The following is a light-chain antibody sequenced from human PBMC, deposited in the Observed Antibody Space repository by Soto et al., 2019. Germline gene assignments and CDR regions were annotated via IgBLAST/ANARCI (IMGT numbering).Light chain of an antibody. J-gene: IGKJ2*01. Sequence: DIQMTQSPSTLSASVGDRVTITCRASQSISSWLAWYKQKPGKAPKLLIYKASTLQSGVPSRFSGSGSGTEFTLTISSLQPDDFATYYCQQPRGYTFGQGTKLEIK. CDR2: KAS. CDR1: QSISSW. CDR3: QQPRGYT. V-gene: IGKV1-5*03.